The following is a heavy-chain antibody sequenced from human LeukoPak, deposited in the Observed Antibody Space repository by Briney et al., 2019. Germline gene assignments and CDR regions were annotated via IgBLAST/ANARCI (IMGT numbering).Heavy chain of an antibody. CDR1: GSTFTGYC. CDR3: ARRRKVSSWHSFDF. D-gene: IGHD6-13*01. Sequence: ASVKVSCKASGSTFTGYCMHWVRQAPGQGLEWMGWINPNSGVTNNAQKFQGRVTMTRDTSTSTAYMEVSRLRSDDTAMYYCARRRKVSSWHSFDFWGQGTLVTVSS. J-gene: IGHJ4*02. CDR2: INPNSGVT. V-gene: IGHV1-2*02.